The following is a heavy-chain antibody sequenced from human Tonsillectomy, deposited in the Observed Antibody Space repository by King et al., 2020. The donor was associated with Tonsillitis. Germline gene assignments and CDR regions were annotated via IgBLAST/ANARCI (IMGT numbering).Heavy chain of an antibody. V-gene: IGHV2-70*11. CDR3: ARAWNTIYYCGMDV. CDR2: IDWDDDK. D-gene: IGHD1/OR15-1a*01. J-gene: IGHJ6*02. CDR1: GFSLSTSGMC. Sequence: TLKESGPALVKPTQTLTLTCTFSGFSLSTSGMCVSWIRQSPGKALEWLARIDWDDDKYYSTSLKTRLTISKDTSKNQVVLTMTNMDPVDTATYYCARAWNTIYYCGMDVWGQGTTVTVSS.